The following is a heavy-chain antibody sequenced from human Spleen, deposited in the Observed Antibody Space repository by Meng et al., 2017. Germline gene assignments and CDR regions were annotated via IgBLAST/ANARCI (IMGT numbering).Heavy chain of an antibody. D-gene: IGHD1-26*01. CDR2: INPNSGGT. Sequence: QVQLVQGGARVKHPGASVQVSAKASGYTFTGYYMHWWRQAPGQGVEGLGRINPNSGGTNYAQKFQGRVTMTRDTSISTAYMELSRLRSDDTAVYYCARVRGWELLDYWGQGTLVTVSS. J-gene: IGHJ4*02. CDR3: ARVRGWELLDY. CDR1: GYTFTGYY. V-gene: IGHV1-2*06.